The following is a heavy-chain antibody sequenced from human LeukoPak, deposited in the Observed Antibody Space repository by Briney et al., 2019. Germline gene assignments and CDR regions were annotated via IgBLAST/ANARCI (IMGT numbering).Heavy chain of an antibody. CDR3: ARERYCSGGSCPGSFDY. J-gene: IGHJ4*02. V-gene: IGHV3-48*03. Sequence: GGSLRLSCAASGFTLSSYEMNWVRQAPGKGLEWVAYISSSGSTINYADSVKGRFTISRDNAKNSLYLQMNSLRAEDTAVYYCARERYCSGGSCPGSFDYWGQGTLVTVSS. D-gene: IGHD2-15*01. CDR2: ISSSGSTI. CDR1: GFTLSSYE.